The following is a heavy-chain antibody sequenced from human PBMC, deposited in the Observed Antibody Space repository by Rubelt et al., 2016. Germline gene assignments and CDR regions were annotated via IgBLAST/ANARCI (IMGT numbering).Heavy chain of an antibody. CDR3: ARALETWADFAYFHY. D-gene: IGHD3-16*01. CDR2: ISSDGSVT. V-gene: IGHV3-74*01. CDR1: GFTFSIYW. Sequence: EGGLVQPGGSLRLSCAASGFTFSIYWMHWVRQVPGKGLVWVSCISSDGSVTRYADSVKGRFTISRDNAKNTLYLWMNSLRAEDTAVYYCARALETWADFAYFHYWGRGTLVTVSS. J-gene: IGHJ4*02.